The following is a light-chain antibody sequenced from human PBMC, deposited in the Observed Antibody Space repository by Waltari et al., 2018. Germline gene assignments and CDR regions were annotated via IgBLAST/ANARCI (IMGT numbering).Light chain of an antibody. J-gene: IGKJ1*01. V-gene: IGKV1-33*01. CDR3: QQHDNSPWT. Sequence: DIQMTQSPSSLSASVGDRVTITCRASQGISNWLAWYQQKPGKAPKLLIYGASSLETGVPARFTGSGSGTDFTLTISSLQPEDIATYYCQQHDNSPWTFGQGTKVEIK. CDR2: GAS. CDR1: QGISNW.